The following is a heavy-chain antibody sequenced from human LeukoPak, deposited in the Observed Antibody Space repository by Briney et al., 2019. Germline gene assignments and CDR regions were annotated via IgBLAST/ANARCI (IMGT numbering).Heavy chain of an antibody. CDR2: ISGSGGST. CDR3: ARSPVYGEYVGLDY. V-gene: IGHV3-23*01. CDR1: GFTFSSYA. Sequence: GGSLRLSCAASGFTFSSYAMSWVRQAPGKGLEWVSAISGSGGSTYYADSVKGRFTISRDNSKNTLYLQMNSLRAEDTAVYYCARSPVYGEYVGLDYWGQGTLVTVSS. J-gene: IGHJ4*02. D-gene: IGHD4-17*01.